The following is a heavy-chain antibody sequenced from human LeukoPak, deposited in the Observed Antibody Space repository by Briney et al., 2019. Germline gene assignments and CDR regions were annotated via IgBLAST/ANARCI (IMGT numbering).Heavy chain of an antibody. D-gene: IGHD1-26*01. CDR1: GYTFTSYG. V-gene: IGHV1-18*01. J-gene: IGHJ4*02. Sequence: ASVTVSCKPSGYTFTSYGISWVRQAPGQGLEWMGWISAYNGNTNYAQKLQGRVTITTDTSTSTAYMELRSLRSDDTAVYYCASWEIPGDPGVRYWGQGTLVTVSS. CDR3: ASWEIPGDPGVRY. CDR2: ISAYNGNT.